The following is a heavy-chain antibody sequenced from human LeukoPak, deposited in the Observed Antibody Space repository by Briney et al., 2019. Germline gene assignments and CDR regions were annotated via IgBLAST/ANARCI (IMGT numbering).Heavy chain of an antibody. D-gene: IGHD3-16*01. CDR2: INPSGATT. J-gene: IGHJ4*02. V-gene: IGHV1-46*01. Sequence: ASVNVSCMPSVYIFISYYMHCVRQAPGQGLEWMGIINPSGATTSYAQKFQGRVTMTRDTSTNTVYIELSSLRSEDTAMYYCARGAKGGKDYWGQGTLVTVSS. CDR1: VYIFISYY. CDR3: ARGAKGGKDY.